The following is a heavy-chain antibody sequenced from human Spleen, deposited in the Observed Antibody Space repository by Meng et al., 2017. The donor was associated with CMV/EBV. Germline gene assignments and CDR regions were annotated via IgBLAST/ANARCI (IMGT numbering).Heavy chain of an antibody. CDR2: IYYSGST. CDR3: ARGWDSSSWYNNWFDP. D-gene: IGHD6-13*01. Sequence: SETLSLTCTVSGGSISGYYWSWIRQPPGKGLEWIGYIYYSGSTNYNPSLKSRVTISVDTSKNQFSLKLSSVTAADTAVYYCARGWDSSSWYNNWFDPWGQGTLVTVSS. J-gene: IGHJ5*02. V-gene: IGHV4-59*01. CDR1: GGSISGYY.